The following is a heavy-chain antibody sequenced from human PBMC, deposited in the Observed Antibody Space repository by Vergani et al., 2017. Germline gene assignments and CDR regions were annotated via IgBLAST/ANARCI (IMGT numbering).Heavy chain of an antibody. V-gene: IGHV4-34*01. CDR3: ATAAGYSSGWPIY. Sequence: QVQLQQWGAGLLKPSETLSLTCAVYGGSFSGYYWSWIRQPPGKGLEWIGEINHSGSTNYNPSLTSRVTISVDTSKNQFSLKLSSVTAADTAVYYCATAAGYSSGWPIYWGQGTLVTVSS. J-gene: IGHJ4*02. D-gene: IGHD6-19*01. CDR1: GGSFSGYY. CDR2: INHSGST.